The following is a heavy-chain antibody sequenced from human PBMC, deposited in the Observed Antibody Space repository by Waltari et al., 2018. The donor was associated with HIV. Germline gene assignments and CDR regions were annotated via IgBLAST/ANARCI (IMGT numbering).Heavy chain of an antibody. CDR1: GFTFGNYG. D-gene: IGHD3-22*01. CDR3: AKGDYYDSRGAFDI. Sequence: QVRLVESGGGVVQPGGSVRLSCAAAGFTFGNYGIRWARQVPGKGLEWVALIWYDGINKFYTDSVKGRFIISRDNSKNTLYLQMNSLRAEDTAIYYCAKGDYYDSRGAFDIWGQGTMVTVSP. V-gene: IGHV3-30*02. CDR2: IWYDGINK. J-gene: IGHJ3*02.